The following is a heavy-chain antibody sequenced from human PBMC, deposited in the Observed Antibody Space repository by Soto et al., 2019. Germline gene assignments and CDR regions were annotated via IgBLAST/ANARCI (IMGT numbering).Heavy chain of an antibody. J-gene: IGHJ4*02. CDR3: ERASSSSAEADY. CDR2: IYDSESA. V-gene: IGHV4-31*01. D-gene: IGHD6-6*01. Sequence: QVQLQESGPGLVKASQTLSLICSVSGESISSGGYYWSWIRHHPGKGLEWLGYIYDSESAYYNPSLKSLVTISMDTSKNHFAMKLSSVTAADTAVYYFERASSSSAEADYWGQGTLITVSS. CDR1: GESISSGGYY.